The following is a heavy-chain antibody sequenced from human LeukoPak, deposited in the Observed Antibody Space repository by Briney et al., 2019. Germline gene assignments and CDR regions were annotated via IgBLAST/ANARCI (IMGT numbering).Heavy chain of an antibody. D-gene: IGHD2-2*01. CDR3: ARDIVVVPARLAFDI. V-gene: IGHV4-59*12. Sequence: SETLSLTCTVSGGSISSYYWSWIRQPPGKGLEWIGYIYYSGSTNYNPSLKSRVTVSVDTSKNRFSLRLSSVTAADTAVYYCARDIVVVPARLAFDIWGQGTMVTVSS. CDR1: GGSISSYY. CDR2: IYYSGST. J-gene: IGHJ3*02.